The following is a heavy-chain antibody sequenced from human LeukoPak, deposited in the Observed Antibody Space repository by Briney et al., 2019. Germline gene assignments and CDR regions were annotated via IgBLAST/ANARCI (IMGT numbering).Heavy chain of an antibody. J-gene: IGHJ3*02. CDR2: IYYSGST. D-gene: IGHD3-16*01. CDR3: ARQGWVHPPDAFDT. CDR1: GGSISSSSYY. V-gene: IGHV4-39*01. Sequence: PSETLSLTCTVSGGSISSSSYYWGWIRQPPGKGLEWIGSIYYSGSTYYNPSLKSRVTISVDTSKNQFSLKLSSVTATDTAVYYCARQGWVHPPDAFDTWGQGTMVTVSS.